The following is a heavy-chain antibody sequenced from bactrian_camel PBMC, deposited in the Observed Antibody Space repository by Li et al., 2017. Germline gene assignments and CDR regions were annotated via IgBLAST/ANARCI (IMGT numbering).Heavy chain of an antibody. Sequence: QLVESGGGLVQPGGSLRLSCAASGFTFSSYYMSWVRQAPRKGLEWVSSIYTGDGRTDSADSVKGRFTISRDNTKNMLYLQMNSLKSEDTAMYYCAAHPSDGSDYDVCGFDATDFGYWGQGTQVTVS. CDR3: AAHPSDGSDYDVCGFDATDFGY. D-gene: IGHD4*01. CDR2: IYTGDGRT. J-gene: IGHJ6*01. V-gene: IGHV3-2*01. CDR1: GFTFSSYY.